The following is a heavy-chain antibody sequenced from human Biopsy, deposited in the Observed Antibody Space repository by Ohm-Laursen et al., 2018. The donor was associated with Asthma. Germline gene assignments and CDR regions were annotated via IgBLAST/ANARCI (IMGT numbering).Heavy chain of an antibody. V-gene: IGHV3-23*01. CDR3: AKGGGDIVVVISATTLDY. CDR1: GFTFSSYA. CDR2: VSGSGGNT. D-gene: IGHD2-15*01. Sequence: SLRLSCAASGFTFSSYAMNWVRQAPGKGLEWVSTVSGSGGNTYYADSVKGRITISRDNSKNTLYLQMNSLRAEDTAVYYCAKGGGDIVVVISATTLDYWGQGALVTVSS. J-gene: IGHJ4*02.